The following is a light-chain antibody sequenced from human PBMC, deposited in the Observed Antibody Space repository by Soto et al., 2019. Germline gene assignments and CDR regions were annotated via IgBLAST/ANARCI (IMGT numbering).Light chain of an antibody. V-gene: IGLV2-14*01. CDR3: SSTRSSSTIGV. CDR2: EVS. Sequence: QSVLTQPASVSGSPGLSITISCTGTSSDVGGYNYVSWYQQHPGKAPKLVIYEVSNRASGVSNRFSGSKSGNTASLTISGRQAEDEADYYCSSTRSSSTIGVFGGGTKLTVL. J-gene: IGLJ3*02. CDR1: SSDVGGYNY.